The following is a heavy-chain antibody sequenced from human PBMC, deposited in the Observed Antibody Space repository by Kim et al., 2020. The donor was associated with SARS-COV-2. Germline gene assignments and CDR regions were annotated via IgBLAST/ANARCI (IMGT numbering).Heavy chain of an antibody. CDR3: ARWASSSRVYYFDY. J-gene: IGHJ4*02. V-gene: IGHV4-59*08. CDR1: GGSISSYY. CDR2: IYYSGST. Sequence: SETLSLTCTVSGGSISSYYWSWIRQPPGKGLEWIGYIYYSGSTNYNPSLKSRVTISVDTSKNQFSLKLSSVTAADTAVYYCARWASSSRVYYFDYWGQGT. D-gene: IGHD6-6*01.